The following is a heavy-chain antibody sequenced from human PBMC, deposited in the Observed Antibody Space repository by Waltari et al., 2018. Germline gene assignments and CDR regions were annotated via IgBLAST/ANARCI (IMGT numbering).Heavy chain of an antibody. CDR2: INQDGTEK. CDR3: ARDEGGLEDYFDY. CDR1: GFTFSSYW. V-gene: IGHV3-7*01. Sequence: EVQLVESGGGLVQPGGSLRLSCAASGFTFSSYWMSWVRQAPGKGLEWLANINQDGTEKYYVDSVKGRFTISRDNAKNSLYLQMNSLRGEDTAVYYCARDEGGLEDYFDYWGQGTLVTVSS. D-gene: IGHD3-3*01. J-gene: IGHJ4*02.